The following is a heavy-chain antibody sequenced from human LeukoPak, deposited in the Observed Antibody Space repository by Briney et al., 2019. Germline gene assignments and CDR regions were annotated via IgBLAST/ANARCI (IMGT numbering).Heavy chain of an antibody. D-gene: IGHD5-18*01. V-gene: IGHV3-21*01. Sequence: GGSLRLSCAASGFTFSSYSMNWVRQAPGKGLEWVSSISSSSSYIYYADSVKGRFTISRDNAKNSLYLQMNSLRAEDTAVYYCARDSPGGYSYGTFDYWGQGTLVTVSS. CDR1: GFTFSSYS. CDR2: ISSSSSYI. CDR3: ARDSPGGYSYGTFDY. J-gene: IGHJ4*02.